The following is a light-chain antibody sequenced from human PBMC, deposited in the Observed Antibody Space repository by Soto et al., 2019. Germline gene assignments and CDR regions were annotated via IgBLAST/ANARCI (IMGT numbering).Light chain of an antibody. CDR3: LSFDSSLSVV. J-gene: IGLJ2*01. V-gene: IGLV1-40*01. Sequence: SVLTEPPSVSGAPGQRVTISCTWSSSNIGAGYDVHWYQQLPGRAPKLLIYGNTNRPSGVPDRFSGSKSGTSASLAITGLQAEDEADYYCLSFDSSLSVVFGGGTQLTVL. CDR2: GNT. CDR1: SSNIGAGYD.